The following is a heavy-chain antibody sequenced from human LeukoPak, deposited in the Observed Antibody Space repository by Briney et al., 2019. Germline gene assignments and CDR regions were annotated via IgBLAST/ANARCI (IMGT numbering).Heavy chain of an antibody. CDR3: ARDVDIAARQGRT. Sequence: ASVKVSCKASGGTFSSYAISWVRQAPGQGLEWMGGIIPIFGTANYAQKFQGRVTITADESTSTAYMELSSLRSEDTAVYYCARDVDIAARQGRTWGQGTLVTVSS. D-gene: IGHD6-6*01. CDR2: IIPIFGTA. V-gene: IGHV1-69*01. CDR1: GGTFSSYA. J-gene: IGHJ5*02.